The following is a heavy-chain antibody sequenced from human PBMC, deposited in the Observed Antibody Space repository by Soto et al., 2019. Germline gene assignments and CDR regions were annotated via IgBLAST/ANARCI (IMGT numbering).Heavy chain of an antibody. V-gene: IGHV3-7*01. D-gene: IGHD1-26*01. CDR1: GFTFSSYW. CDR3: ARVNSGSYHIDWGYFDY. CDR2: IKQDGSEK. J-gene: IGHJ4*02. Sequence: EVQLVESGGGLVQPGGSLRLSCAASGFTFSSYWMSWVRQAPGKGLEWVANIKQDGSEKYYVDSVKGRFTISRDNAKNSMYRQMNCLRAEDTAVYYCARVNSGSYHIDWGYFDYWGQGTLVTVSS.